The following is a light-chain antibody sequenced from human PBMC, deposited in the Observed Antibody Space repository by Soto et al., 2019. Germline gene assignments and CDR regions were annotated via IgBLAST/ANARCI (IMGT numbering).Light chain of an antibody. J-gene: IGKJ5*01. CDR1: QSVNSY. CDR3: QHRSIWTVS. V-gene: IGKV3-11*01. Sequence: EVGLTQSPPTLSLSPGERATLSCRASQSVNSYLAWYQQKPGLAPRLLIYAASSRATGVPARFSGSGSGTDFTLTISSLEPEDFAVYYCQHRSIWTVSFGQGTRLEIK. CDR2: AAS.